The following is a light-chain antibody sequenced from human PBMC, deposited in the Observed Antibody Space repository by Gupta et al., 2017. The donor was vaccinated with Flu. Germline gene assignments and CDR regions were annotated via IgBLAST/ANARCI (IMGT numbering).Light chain of an antibody. Sequence: QSVLTPPPSVSAAPGQKVTFSCSGSASNIGINYVSWYQQLPGTAPKLLIYDNNKRPSGIPDRFSGSKSGTSATLGITGLQTGDEADYYCGTWDNSLSAVVFGGGTKLAVL. J-gene: IGLJ2*01. CDR1: ASNIGINY. CDR2: DNN. CDR3: GTWDNSLSAVV. V-gene: IGLV1-51*01.